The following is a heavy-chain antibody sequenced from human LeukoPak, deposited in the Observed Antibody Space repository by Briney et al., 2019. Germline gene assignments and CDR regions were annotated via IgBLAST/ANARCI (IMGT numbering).Heavy chain of an antibody. V-gene: IGHV3-30*18. CDR1: GFTFSSYG. D-gene: IGHD2-15*01. J-gene: IGHJ6*04. Sequence: GGSLRLSCAASGFTFSSYGMHWVRQAPGKGLEWVAVISYDGSNKYYADSVKGRFTISRDNSKNTLYLQMNSLRAEDTAVYYCAKASTPHYGMDVWGKGTTATVSS. CDR2: ISYDGSNK. CDR3: AKASTPHYGMDV.